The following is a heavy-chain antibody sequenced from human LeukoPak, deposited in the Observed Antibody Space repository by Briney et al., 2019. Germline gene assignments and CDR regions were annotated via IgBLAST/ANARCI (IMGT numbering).Heavy chain of an antibody. Sequence: SETLSLTCTVSGGSISSSSYYWGWIRQPPGKGLEWMGSIYYSGSTYYNPSLKSRVTISVDTSKNQFSLKLSSVTAADTAVYYCASSFNRYIAVAREHWGQGTLVTVSS. J-gene: IGHJ4*02. CDR2: IYYSGST. V-gene: IGHV4-39*01. D-gene: IGHD6-19*01. CDR3: ASSFNRYIAVAREH. CDR1: GGSISSSSYY.